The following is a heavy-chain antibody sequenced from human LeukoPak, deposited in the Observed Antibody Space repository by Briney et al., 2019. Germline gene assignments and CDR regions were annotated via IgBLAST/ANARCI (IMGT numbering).Heavy chain of an antibody. CDR2: ISWNSGSI. CDR1: GFTFDDYA. J-gene: IGHJ3*02. Sequence: GRSLRLSCAASGFTFDDYAMHWVRQAPGKGLEWVSGISWNSGSIGYADSVKGRFTISRDNAKNSLYLQMNSLRAEDTALYYCARDYGSGSYYAFDIWGQGTMVTVSS. D-gene: IGHD3-10*01. CDR3: ARDYGSGSYYAFDI. V-gene: IGHV3-9*01.